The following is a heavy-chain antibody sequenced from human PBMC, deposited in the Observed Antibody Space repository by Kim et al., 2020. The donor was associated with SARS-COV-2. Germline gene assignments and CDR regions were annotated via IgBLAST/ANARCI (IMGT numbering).Heavy chain of an antibody. J-gene: IGHJ6*03. CDR2: ISASGSTS. V-gene: IGHV3-23*01. D-gene: IGHD3-16*01. CDR1: GFAFSTYA. Sequence: GGSLRLSCVASGFAFSTYAMSWVRQAPGKGPEWVSGISASGSTSYYADSVRGRFTISRDNLQDTIHLQMDSLRVEDTAIYYCAKTFVLWDNGDQRYSYHNMDFGGHGTTVIVSS. CDR3: AKTFVLWDNGDQRYSYHNMDF.